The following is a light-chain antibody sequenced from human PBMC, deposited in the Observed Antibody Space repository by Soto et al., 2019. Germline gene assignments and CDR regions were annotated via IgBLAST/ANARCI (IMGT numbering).Light chain of an antibody. CDR1: QVIGSRY. CDR3: QQFGSAIPHT. Sequence: EIVMTQSPGTLSLSPGERATISCRASQVIGSRYLAWYHQKSGQAPRLLIYGASSRATGIPGRFSGSGSGTDFTLTISRLEHEDFGVYYCQQFGSAIPHTFGQGTKLEIK. J-gene: IGKJ2*01. CDR2: GAS. V-gene: IGKV3-20*01.